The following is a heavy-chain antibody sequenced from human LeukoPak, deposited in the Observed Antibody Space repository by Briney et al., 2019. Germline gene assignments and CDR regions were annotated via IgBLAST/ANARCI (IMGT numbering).Heavy chain of an antibody. J-gene: IGHJ3*02. D-gene: IGHD5-12*01. CDR2: IKPSGGNT. CDR1: GYSFTSYN. Sequence: ASVKVSCKTSGYSFTSYNLHWVRQAPGQRLEWMGIIKPSGGNTNYAQKFQGRVTMTRDTSTSTVYMELSSLKSEDTAVYYCARDRGYSGYEPPDAFDIWGQGTMVTVSS. V-gene: IGHV1-46*01. CDR3: ARDRGYSGYEPPDAFDI.